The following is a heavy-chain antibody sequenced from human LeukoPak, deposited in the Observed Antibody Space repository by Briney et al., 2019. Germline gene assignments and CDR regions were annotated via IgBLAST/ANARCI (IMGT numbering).Heavy chain of an antibody. V-gene: IGHV3-23*01. D-gene: IGHD1-20*01. CDR1: GFTFSTYT. J-gene: IGHJ4*02. CDR2: ISGSGGST. Sequence: PGGSLRLSCAASGFTFSTYTMSWVRQAPGKGLEWVSTISGSGGSTYYADSVKGRFSISRDNSKSTLYLQMNNLRAEDTAVYYCAKEGGDTWTNFYFHYWGQGTLVTVPS. CDR3: AKEGGDTWTNFYFHY.